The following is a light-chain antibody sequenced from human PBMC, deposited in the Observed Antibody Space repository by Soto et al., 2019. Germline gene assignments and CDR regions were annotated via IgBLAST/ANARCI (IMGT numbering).Light chain of an antibody. V-gene: IGKV1-39*01. Sequence: IHMTQSPSSLSASVGDRITVTCRASQRITTYVNWYPLKPGEAPKLLISTSGTLQRGVPSRFSGSGSGTDVTLPITGLQPADFATYFCQRTYSTPYTFGQGTKL. J-gene: IGKJ2*01. CDR3: QRTYSTPYT. CDR2: TSG. CDR1: QRITTY.